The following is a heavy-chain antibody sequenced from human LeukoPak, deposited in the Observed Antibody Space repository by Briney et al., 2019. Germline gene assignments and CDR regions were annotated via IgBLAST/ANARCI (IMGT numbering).Heavy chain of an antibody. V-gene: IGHV4-61*02. Sequence: SETLSLTCTVSGGSISSGSYYWSWIRQPAGTGLEWIGRIYTSGSTNYNPSLKSRVTISVDTSKNQFSLKLSSVTAADTAVYYCAREGAAVARNWFDPWGQGTLVTVSS. J-gene: IGHJ5*02. CDR1: GGSISSGSYY. D-gene: IGHD6-19*01. CDR3: AREGAAVARNWFDP. CDR2: IYTSGST.